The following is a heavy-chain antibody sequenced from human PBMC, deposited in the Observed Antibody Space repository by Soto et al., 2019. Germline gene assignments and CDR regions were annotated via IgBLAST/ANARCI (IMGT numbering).Heavy chain of an antibody. J-gene: IGHJ6*02. CDR3: ARGGGYYDFIDV. CDR1: GGSISIYY. D-gene: IGHD3-3*01. V-gene: IGHV4-59*01. CDR2: IYYSVSS. Sequence: SETLSLTCTVSGGSISIYYWSWNRQPPGKGLELIGYIYYSVSSNYNPSVNSRVTISVDTSKNQFSLKLSSVTAADTAVYYCARGGGYYDFIDVWGQGTTVTVSS.